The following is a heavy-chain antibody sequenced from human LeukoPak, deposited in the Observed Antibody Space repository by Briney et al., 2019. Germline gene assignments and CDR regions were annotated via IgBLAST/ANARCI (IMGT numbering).Heavy chain of an antibody. J-gene: IGHJ4*02. CDR3: AKELDSSGYFDY. D-gene: IGHD3-22*01. V-gene: IGHV3-23*01. Sequence: SGGSLRLSCAASGFTFSTYAMSWVRQAPGKGPEWVSAISGRGGKTYYADPVKGRFTIARDNSKNTLYLQMNSLRAEDTAVYYCAKELDSSGYFDYWGQGTLVTVSS. CDR2: ISGRGGKT. CDR1: GFTFSTYA.